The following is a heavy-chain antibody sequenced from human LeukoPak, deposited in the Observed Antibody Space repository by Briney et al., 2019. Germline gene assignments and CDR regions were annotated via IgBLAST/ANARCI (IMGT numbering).Heavy chain of an antibody. V-gene: IGHV3-23*01. CDR1: GLRVGSYD. CDR2: ISGSGGST. J-gene: IGHJ4*02. D-gene: IGHD3-22*01. CDR3: AKGSHYYDSSGVPAYYFDY. Sequence: GGSLRLSCAVSGLRVGSYDMSWVRQAPGKGLEWVSAISGSGGSTYYADSVKGRFTISRDNSKSTLYLQMNSLRAEDTAVYYCAKGSHYYDSSGVPAYYFDYWGQGTLVTVSS.